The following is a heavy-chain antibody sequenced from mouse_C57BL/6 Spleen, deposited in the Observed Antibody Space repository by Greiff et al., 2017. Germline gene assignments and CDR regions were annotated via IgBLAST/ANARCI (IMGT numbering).Heavy chain of an antibody. CDR1: GYTFTSYW. CDR2: IDPSDSYT. J-gene: IGHJ3*01. CDR3: ARRVGQAWFAY. Sequence: QVKLQQPGAELVKPGASVKLSCKASGYTFTSYWMQWVKQRPGQGLEWIGEIDPSDSYTNYNQKFKGKATLTLDTSSSTAYMQLSRLTSEDSAVYYCARRVGQAWFAYWGQGTLVTVSA. V-gene: IGHV1-50*01. D-gene: IGHD3-3*01.